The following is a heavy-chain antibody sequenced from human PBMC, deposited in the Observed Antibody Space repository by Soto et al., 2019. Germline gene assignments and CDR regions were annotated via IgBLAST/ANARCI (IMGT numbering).Heavy chain of an antibody. CDR3: ARDVNGGFCGA. V-gene: IGHV3-21*01. CDR1: EFTFSSYS. CDR2: ISSRNNDM. J-gene: IGHJ5*02. D-gene: IGHD2-21*01. Sequence: PGGSLRLSCAASEFTFSSYSMNWVRQAPGKGLEWVSTISSRNNDMYYVDSVKGRFTISRDNARNSVYLQMNSLRADDTAVYYCARDVNGGFCGAWGQGTLVTV.